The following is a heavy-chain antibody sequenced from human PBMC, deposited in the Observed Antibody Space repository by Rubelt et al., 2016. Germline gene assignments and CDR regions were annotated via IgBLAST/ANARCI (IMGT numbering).Heavy chain of an antibody. V-gene: IGHV4-59*04. CDR2: IYYSGST. CDR3: AGDVTVTGGYYYYGMDV. CDR1: GGSISSYY. Sequence: QVQLQESGPGLVKPSETLSLTCNVSGGSISSYYWSWIRQPPGKGLEWIGRIYYSGSTYYNPSRKSGCTLSVAPSKNHGSLKRRAVTAADTAVEYCAGDVTVTGGYYYYGMDVWGQGTTVTVSS. D-gene: IGHD4-17*01. J-gene: IGHJ6*02.